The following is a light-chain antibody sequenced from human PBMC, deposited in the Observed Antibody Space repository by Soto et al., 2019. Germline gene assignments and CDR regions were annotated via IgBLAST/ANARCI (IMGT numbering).Light chain of an antibody. CDR3: QQRVNRVT. CDR1: QSVSSSY. J-gene: IGKJ4*01. CDR2: DSS. Sequence: EIVLTQSPGTLSLSPGERATLSCRASQSVSSSYLAWYQQKPGQAPRLLIYDSSNRATGIPARFSGSGSGTDFTLTISSLESEDFAVYYCQQRVNRVTFGGGTKVDIK. V-gene: IGKV3-11*01.